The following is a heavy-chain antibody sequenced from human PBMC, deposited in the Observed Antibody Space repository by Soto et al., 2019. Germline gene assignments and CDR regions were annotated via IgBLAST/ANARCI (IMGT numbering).Heavy chain of an antibody. J-gene: IGHJ4*01. CDR2: IIPLFGTE. V-gene: IGHV1-69*06. Sequence: QVHLVQSGAEVKKPGSSVKVSCKASGGSFSTYAINWLRQAPGQGLEWMGGIIPLFGTEKYAQNFQDRFTFTADKSTTTAYMAVSSLTSEDTAVYYCATGFWSGPIAHYFDYWGQGTLVTVSS. D-gene: IGHD3-3*01. CDR3: ATGFWSGPIAHYFDY. CDR1: GGSFSTYA.